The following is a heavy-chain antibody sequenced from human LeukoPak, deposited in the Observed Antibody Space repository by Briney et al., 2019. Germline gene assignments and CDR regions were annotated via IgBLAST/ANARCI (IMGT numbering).Heavy chain of an antibody. Sequence: ASVTVSCKASGYSFINYGISWVRQAPGQGLEWMGWISAYNGNTNYAQKLQGRVTMTTDTSTSTAYMELRSLRSDDTAVYYCARTVGEVVVITLFDYWGQGTLVTVSS. V-gene: IGHV1-18*01. CDR1: GYSFINYG. D-gene: IGHD3-22*01. CDR2: ISAYNGNT. CDR3: ARTVGEVVVITLFDY. J-gene: IGHJ4*02.